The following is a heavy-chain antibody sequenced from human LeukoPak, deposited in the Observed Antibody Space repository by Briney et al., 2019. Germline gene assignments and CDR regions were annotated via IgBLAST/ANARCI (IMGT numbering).Heavy chain of an antibody. D-gene: IGHD2-2*02. CDR1: GYTFTSYA. Sequence: ASVKVSCKASGYTFTSYAMHWVRQAPGQRLEWMGWINAGNGNTKYSQKFQGRVTITRDTYASTAYMELSSLRSEDTAVYYCARDRAYCSSTSCYKGWDYWGQGTLVTVSS. CDR3: ARDRAYCSSTSCYKGWDY. CDR2: INAGNGNT. V-gene: IGHV1-3*01. J-gene: IGHJ4*02.